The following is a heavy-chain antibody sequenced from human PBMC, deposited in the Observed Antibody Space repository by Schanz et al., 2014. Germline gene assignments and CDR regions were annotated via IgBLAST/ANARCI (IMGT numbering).Heavy chain of an antibody. CDR3: ARGTVPGTFDI. CDR2: INTASGNT. CDR1: GYTFISYG. V-gene: IGHV1-3*04. J-gene: IGHJ3*02. D-gene: IGHD1-1*01. Sequence: QVQLVQSGAEVKKPGSSMKVSCKASGYTFISYGINWVRQAPGRRLEWMGWINTASGNTRYSEAFQGTVTMARDTSAATAYMELSSLRYEDTALCYCARGTVPGTFDIWGQGTMVTVSS.